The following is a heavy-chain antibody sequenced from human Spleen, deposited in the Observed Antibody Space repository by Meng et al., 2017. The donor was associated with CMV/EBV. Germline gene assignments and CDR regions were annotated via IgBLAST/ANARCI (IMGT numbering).Heavy chain of an antibody. V-gene: IGHV3-30*02. J-gene: IGHJ6*02. CDR3: AKDRAVLRFLDGMDV. D-gene: IGHD3-3*01. Sequence: GGSLRLSCAASGFTFSSYAMHWVRQAPGKGLEWVAFIRYDGSNKYYADSAKGRFTISRDNSKNTLYLQMNSLRAEDTAVYYCAKDRAVLRFLDGMDVWGQGTTVTVSS. CDR2: IRYDGSNK. CDR1: GFTFSSYA.